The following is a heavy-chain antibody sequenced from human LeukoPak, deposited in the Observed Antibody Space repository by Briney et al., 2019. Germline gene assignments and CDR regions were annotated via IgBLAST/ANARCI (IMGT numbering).Heavy chain of an antibody. CDR3: ARDRFGGWSSGGFDY. J-gene: IGHJ4*02. CDR2: ISSSSSYT. V-gene: IGHV3-21*01. D-gene: IGHD6-19*01. CDR1: GFTVRSNY. Sequence: GGSLRLSCAASGFTVRSNYMSWVRQAPGKGLEWVSFISSSSSYTYYTDSVKGRFTISRDNAKNSLYLQMNSLRVEDTAVYYCARDRFGGWSSGGFDYWGQGTLVTVSS.